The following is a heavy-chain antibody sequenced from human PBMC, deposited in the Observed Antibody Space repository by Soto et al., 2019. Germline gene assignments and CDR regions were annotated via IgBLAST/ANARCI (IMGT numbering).Heavy chain of an antibody. CDR3: TQDGGSRDWLTVN. CDR1: GFTFTSYA. J-gene: IGHJ4*02. V-gene: IGHV3-23*01. D-gene: IGHD3-9*01. Sequence: EVQLLESGGDLVQPGGSLRLSCAASGFTFTSYAMSWIRQAQGKGLGWVSAITGGGDNTYYADSVKGRFTISRDNSKNTLYLQMNSLRAEDTAFYYCTQDGGSRDWLTVNWGQGTLVTVSS. CDR2: ITGGGDNT.